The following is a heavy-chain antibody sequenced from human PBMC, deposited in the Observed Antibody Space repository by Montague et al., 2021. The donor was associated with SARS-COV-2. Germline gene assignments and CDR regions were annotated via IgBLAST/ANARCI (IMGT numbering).Heavy chain of an antibody. Sequence: YAVSVQSRITVNPDTSKNHFSLQLNSVTPEDTAVYYCARDRTLRHIMILVENVFDIWGQGTMVTVAS. CDR3: ARDRTLRHIMILVENVFDI. V-gene: IGHV6-1*01. D-gene: IGHD3-22*01. J-gene: IGHJ3*02.